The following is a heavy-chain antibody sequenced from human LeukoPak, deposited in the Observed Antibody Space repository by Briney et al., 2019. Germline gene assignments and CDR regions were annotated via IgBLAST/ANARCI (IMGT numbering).Heavy chain of an antibody. Sequence: ASVKVSCKASGYTFISYGISWVRQAPGQGLEWMGWISAYNGNTNYAQKLQGRVTMTTDTSTSTAYMELRSLRSDDTAVYYCARLYYPDIVVVPAVYYFDYWGQGTLVTVSS. V-gene: IGHV1-18*01. J-gene: IGHJ4*02. CDR3: ARLYYPDIVVVPAVYYFDY. D-gene: IGHD2-2*01. CDR1: GYTFISYG. CDR2: ISAYNGNT.